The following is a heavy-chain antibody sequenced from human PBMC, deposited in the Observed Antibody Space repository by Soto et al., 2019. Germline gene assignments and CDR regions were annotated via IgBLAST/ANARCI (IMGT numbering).Heavy chain of an antibody. CDR3: ARHGGFNLQY. D-gene: IGHD3-10*01. J-gene: IGHJ4*02. CDR1: GGSISGGTW. V-gene: IGHV4-4*02. CDR2: IYHNENT. Sequence: QVQLQESGPGLVKPSETLSLTCAVSGGSISGGTWWSWVRQPPGKGLEWIGQIYHNENTEYNPSLESRVTISDDKSKNQFSLRMSSVTAADTAVYYCARHGGFNLQYWGQGALVTVSS.